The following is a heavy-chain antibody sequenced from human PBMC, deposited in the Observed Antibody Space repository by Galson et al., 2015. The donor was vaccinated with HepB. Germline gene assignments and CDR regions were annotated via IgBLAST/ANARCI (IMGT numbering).Heavy chain of an antibody. CDR1: GSSFTSYW. Sequence: QSGAEVTKPGESLKISCKGSGSSFTSYWIGWVRQMPGKGLEWMGIIYPGDSYTRYSPSFQGQVTISADKSISTAYLQWSSLKASDTAMYYCARQGYSYGYGSDYYYGMDVWGQGTTVTVSS. CDR3: ARQGYSYGYGSDYYYGMDV. J-gene: IGHJ6*02. CDR2: IYPGDSYT. D-gene: IGHD5-18*01. V-gene: IGHV5-51*01.